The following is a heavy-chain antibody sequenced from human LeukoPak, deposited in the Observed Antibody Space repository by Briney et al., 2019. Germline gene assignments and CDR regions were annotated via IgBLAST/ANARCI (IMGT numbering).Heavy chain of an antibody. Sequence: GGSLRLSCEASGFTFSNYGMHWVRQAPGKGLEWVAVIWYDGSNKYYADSVKGRFTISRDNSKNTLYLQMNSLRAEDSAVYYCARDRGGVAGEIGYWGQGTLVTVSS. V-gene: IGHV3-33*01. CDR3: ARDRGGVAGEIGY. CDR1: GFTFSNYG. CDR2: IWYDGSNK. J-gene: IGHJ4*02. D-gene: IGHD6-19*01.